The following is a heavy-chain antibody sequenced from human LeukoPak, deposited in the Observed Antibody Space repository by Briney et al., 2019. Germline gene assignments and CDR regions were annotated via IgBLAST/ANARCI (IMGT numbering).Heavy chain of an antibody. V-gene: IGHV4-34*01. D-gene: IGHD4-17*01. J-gene: IGHJ6*02. CDR2: INHSGGT. Sequence: SETLSLTCAVYGGSLSGFYWSWIRQPPGKGLEWIGEINHSGGTNFNPSLKNRVTISVDTSKSHFSLRLSSVTGADTAVYYCATTRPGPTYFYYGLGVWGQGTTVTVSS. CDR3: ATTRPGPTYFYYGLGV. CDR1: GGSLSGFY.